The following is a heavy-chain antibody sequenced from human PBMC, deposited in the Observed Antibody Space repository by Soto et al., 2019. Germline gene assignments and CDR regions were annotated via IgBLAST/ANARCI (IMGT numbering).Heavy chain of an antibody. V-gene: IGHV3-23*01. D-gene: IGHD1-26*01. CDR1: GFTFSSYA. Sequence: EVQLLESGGGLVQPGGSLRLSCAASGFTFSSYAMSWVRQAPGKGLEWVSAISGSGGSTYYADSVKGRFTISRDNSKNTLYLQMNSLRAEDTAVYYCAKGGRYSGATMYPPAFDYWGQGTLVTVSS. CDR3: AKGGRYSGATMYPPAFDY. J-gene: IGHJ4*02. CDR2: ISGSGGST.